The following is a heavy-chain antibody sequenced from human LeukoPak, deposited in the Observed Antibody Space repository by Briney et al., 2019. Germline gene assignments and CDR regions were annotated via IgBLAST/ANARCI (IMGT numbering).Heavy chain of an antibody. J-gene: IGHJ4*02. CDR3: VRARYYSDAGGDYRGIEY. D-gene: IGHD3-22*01. CDR2: ISGKDNPM. V-gene: IGHV3-48*01. Sequence: PGDSLRLSCAASGLTLSRYSTNWVRHPPGKGREWVLHISGKDNPMLYAHSVKGRSSITIDDAKSSLFVQMNSLRAEDSAADYYVRARYYSDAGGDYRGIEYWGQGVLVIVSS. CDR1: GLTLSRYS.